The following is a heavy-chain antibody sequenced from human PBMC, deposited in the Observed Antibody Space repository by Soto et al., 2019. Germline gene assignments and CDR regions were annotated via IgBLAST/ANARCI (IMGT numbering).Heavy chain of an antibody. D-gene: IGHD2-8*01. CDR2: ISAYNGNT. CDR3: ERDMLYCPDY. V-gene: IGHV1-18*01. Sequence: QVQLVQSGAEVKKPGASVKVSCTASGYTFTSYGSSWVRQAPGQGLEWMGWISAYNGNTNYTQTLQGRGNMPTVASTSSAYMELRSLRSHDTAVHYCERDMLYCPDYWGQGTLVTVSS. CDR1: GYTFTSYG. J-gene: IGHJ4*02.